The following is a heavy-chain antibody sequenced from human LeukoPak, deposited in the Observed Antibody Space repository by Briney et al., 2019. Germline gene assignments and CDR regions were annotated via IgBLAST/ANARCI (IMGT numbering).Heavy chain of an antibody. Sequence: SETLSLTCTVSGGSISSSIYYCGWVRQPPGRGLEWIGSIYYSGSTYYNPSLKSRVTISVDTSKTQFSLKLSSVTAADTAVYYCARSSSRWLYFDYWGQGTLVTVSS. J-gene: IGHJ4*02. CDR1: GGSISSSIYY. CDR2: IYYSGST. CDR3: ARSSSRWLYFDY. D-gene: IGHD6-13*01. V-gene: IGHV4-39*01.